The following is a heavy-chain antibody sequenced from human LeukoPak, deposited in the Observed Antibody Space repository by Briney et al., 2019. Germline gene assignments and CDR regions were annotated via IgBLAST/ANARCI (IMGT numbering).Heavy chain of an antibody. V-gene: IGHV1-24*01. CDR2: FDPEHGET. D-gene: IGHD3-22*01. CDR1: GYTLTELS. Sequence: ASVKVSCKVSGYTLTELSMHWVRQAPGKGLEWMGGFDPEHGETIYAQKFQGRVTMTEDTSTDTAYMELSSLRSEDTAVYYCARGRSYYYDSSEDYWGQGTLVTVSS. J-gene: IGHJ4*02. CDR3: ARGRSYYYDSSEDY.